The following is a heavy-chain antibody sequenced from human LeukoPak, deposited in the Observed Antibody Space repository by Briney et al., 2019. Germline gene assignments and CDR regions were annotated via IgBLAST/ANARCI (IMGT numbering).Heavy chain of an antibody. Sequence: GGSLRLACAASGFTFSNYAMNWVRQAPGKGLEWVSSISGTGDSTYYADSVKGRFTVSRDNSKYTLFLQMSSLRAEDTAVYYCAKDVWTITFGGVGDAYDIWGQGTMVTVSS. J-gene: IGHJ3*02. V-gene: IGHV3-23*01. D-gene: IGHD3-16*01. CDR3: AKDVWTITFGGVGDAYDI. CDR1: GFTFSNYA. CDR2: ISGTGDST.